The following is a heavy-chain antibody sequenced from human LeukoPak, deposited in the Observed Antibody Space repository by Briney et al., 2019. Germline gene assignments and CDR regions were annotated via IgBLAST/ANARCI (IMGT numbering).Heavy chain of an antibody. J-gene: IGHJ4*02. D-gene: IGHD4-11*01. V-gene: IGHV4-30-2*01. CDR3: ARVAGYSNYHFDY. Sequence: NPSQTLSLTCAVSGGSISSGGYSWSWIRQPPGKGLEWIGYIYHSGSTYYNPSLKSRVTISVDRSKNQFSLKLSSVTAADTAVYYCARVAGYSNYHFDYWGQGTLVTVSS. CDR1: GGSISSGGYS. CDR2: IYHSGST.